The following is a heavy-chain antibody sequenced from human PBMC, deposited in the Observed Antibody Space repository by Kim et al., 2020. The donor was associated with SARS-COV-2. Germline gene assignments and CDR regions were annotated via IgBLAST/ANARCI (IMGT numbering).Heavy chain of an antibody. J-gene: IGHJ6*02. Sequence: GGSLRLSCAASGFTFSNAWMSWVRQAPGKGLEWVGRIKSKTDGGTTDYAAPVKGRFTISRDDSKNTLYLQMNSLKTEDTAVYYCTTVVGGWAYYYYGMDVWGQGTTVTVSS. CDR1: GFTFSNAW. V-gene: IGHV3-15*01. CDR2: IKSKTDGGTT. CDR3: TTVVGGWAYYYYGMDV. D-gene: IGHD6-19*01.